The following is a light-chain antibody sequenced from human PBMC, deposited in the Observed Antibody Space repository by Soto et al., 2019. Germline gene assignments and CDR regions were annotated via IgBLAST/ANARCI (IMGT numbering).Light chain of an antibody. CDR1: DSNIGSFT. CDR3: ASWDDSLSGFV. CDR2: TTY. J-gene: IGLJ1*01. V-gene: IGLV1-44*01. Sequence: QTVVTQPPSASGTPGQRVTISSSGSDSNIGSFTVHWYQQVPGTAPKPLIHTTYQRPSGVPDRFSGSKSGTSGSLAISGLQPEDEADYYCASWDDSLSGFVFGTGTKLTVL.